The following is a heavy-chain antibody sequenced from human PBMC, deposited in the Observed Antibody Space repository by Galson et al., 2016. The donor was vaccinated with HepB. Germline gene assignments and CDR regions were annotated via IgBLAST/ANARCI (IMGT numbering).Heavy chain of an antibody. CDR3: AKDPYYFGSGSYLYFHY. Sequence: SLRLSCAASGFTFSRYGMHWVRQAPGKGLEWVTFISYAGSNKYYADSVKGRFTISRDNSKNTLYLQMNSLRAEDTAVYYCAKDPYYFGSGSYLYFHYWGQGTLVTVSS. J-gene: IGHJ4*02. CDR2: ISYAGSNK. CDR1: GFTFSRYG. V-gene: IGHV3-30*18. D-gene: IGHD3-10*01.